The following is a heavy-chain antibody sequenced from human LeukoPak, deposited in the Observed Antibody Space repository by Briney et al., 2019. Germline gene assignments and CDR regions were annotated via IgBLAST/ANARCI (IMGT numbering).Heavy chain of an antibody. D-gene: IGHD5-24*01. J-gene: IGHJ4*02. Sequence: SETLSLTCTVSGASIDNYSWSWIRQPPGKGLEWIGYFSYSGSTNYNDSLKSRVTMSVDTSKNQFSLKLSSVTAADTAVYYCARVRRWLQFSGIDYWGQGTLVTVSS. CDR1: GASIDNYS. CDR2: FSYSGST. CDR3: ARVRRWLQFSGIDY. V-gene: IGHV4-59*12.